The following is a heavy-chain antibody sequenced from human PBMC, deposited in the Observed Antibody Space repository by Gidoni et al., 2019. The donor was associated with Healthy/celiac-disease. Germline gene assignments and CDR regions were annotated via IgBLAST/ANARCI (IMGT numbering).Heavy chain of an antibody. Sequence: QLPLQESGPGLVKPSETLSLTCTVSGSSIRSSSYYWGWIRQPPGKGREWIGSIYYSGSTYYNPSLKSRVTISVDTSKNQFSLKLSSVTAADTAVYYCARRAQYYYDSSGGSGMDVWGQGTTVTVSS. CDR1: GSSIRSSSYY. CDR3: ARRAQYYYDSSGGSGMDV. V-gene: IGHV4-39*01. J-gene: IGHJ6*02. CDR2: IYYSGST. D-gene: IGHD3-22*01.